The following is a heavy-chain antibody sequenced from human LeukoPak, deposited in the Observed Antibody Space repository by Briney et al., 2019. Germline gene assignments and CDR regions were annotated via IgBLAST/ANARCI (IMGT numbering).Heavy chain of an antibody. CDR3: ARGPDVEMATIYYFDY. D-gene: IGHD5-24*01. Sequence: MSSETLSLTCAVYGGSFSGYYWSWIRQPPGKGLEWIGEINHSGSTNYNPSLKSRVTISVDTSKNQFSLKLSSVTAADTAVYYCARGPDVEMATIYYFDYWGQGTLVTVSS. V-gene: IGHV4-34*01. CDR2: INHSGST. J-gene: IGHJ4*02. CDR1: GGSFSGYY.